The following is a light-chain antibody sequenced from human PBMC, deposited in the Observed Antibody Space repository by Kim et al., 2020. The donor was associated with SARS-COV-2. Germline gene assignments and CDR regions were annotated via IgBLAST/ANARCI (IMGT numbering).Light chain of an antibody. V-gene: IGLV2-14*04. Sequence: GQSFTITSTGTSSDVGSYDSVYCYQQHPGKAPKLMIYDVNKWPSGVSDPFSGSKSGNTASLTISGLQPEDEADYYCSSYTSTSTLIFGGGTQLTVL. J-gene: IGLJ2*01. CDR1: SSDVGSYDS. CDR3: SSYTSTSTLI. CDR2: DVN.